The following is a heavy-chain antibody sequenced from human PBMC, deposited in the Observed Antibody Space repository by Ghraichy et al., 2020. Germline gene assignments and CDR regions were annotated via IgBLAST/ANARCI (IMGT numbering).Heavy chain of an antibody. CDR3: AGYCSSTSCYKTFDY. CDR2: IYYSGST. V-gene: IGHV4-31*03. D-gene: IGHD2-2*02. Sequence: SETLSLTCTVSGGSISSGGYYWSWIRQHPGKGLEWIGYIYYSGSTYYNPSLKSRVTISVDTSKNQFSLKLSSVTAADTAVYYCAGYCSSTSCYKTFDYWGQGTLVTVSS. CDR1: GGSISSGGYY. J-gene: IGHJ4*02.